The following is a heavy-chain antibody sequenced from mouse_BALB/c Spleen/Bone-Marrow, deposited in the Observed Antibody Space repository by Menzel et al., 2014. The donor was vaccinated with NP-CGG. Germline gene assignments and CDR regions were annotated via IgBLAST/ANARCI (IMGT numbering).Heavy chain of an antibody. CDR2: INVNGDTT. CDR3: ARGYGYSSWFAY. V-gene: IGHV5-6-3*01. CDR1: GFTFSNYG. J-gene: IGHJ3*01. Sequence: EVMLVESGGGLVQPGGSLKLSCAASGFTFSNYGMSWVRQTPDKRLEMIATINVNGDTTYHPDSVKGRFTISRDNVKNTLYLQMNSLKSEDTAMYYCARGYGYSSWFAYWGQGTLVTVSA. D-gene: IGHD2-2*01.